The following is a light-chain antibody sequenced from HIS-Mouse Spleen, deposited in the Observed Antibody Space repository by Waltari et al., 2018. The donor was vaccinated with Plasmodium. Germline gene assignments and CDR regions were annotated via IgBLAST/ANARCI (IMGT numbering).Light chain of an antibody. V-gene: IGKV3-15*01. CDR2: GAS. J-gene: IGKJ3*01. CDR1: QGVSST. CDR3: QQYNNWSFT. Sequence: EIVMTQSPATLSVSPGERATLSCRASQGVSSTLAWYQQKPGKAPRLLIYGASTRATGIPARFSGSGSGTEFTLTISSLQSEDFAVYYCQQYNNWSFTCGPGTKVDIK.